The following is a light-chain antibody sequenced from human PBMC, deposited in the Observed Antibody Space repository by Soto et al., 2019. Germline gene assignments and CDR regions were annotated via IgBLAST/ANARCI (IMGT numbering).Light chain of an antibody. CDR3: GTWDSSLSAGGV. CDR2: DNN. CDR1: NSNIGNNY. Sequence: QSVLTQPPSVSAAPGQTVTISCSGSNSNIGNNYVSWYQQLPGTAPKLLIYDNNKRPSGIPDRFSGSKSGTSATLGITGLQTGDEAHYYCGTWDSSLSAGGVFGGGTKLTVL. J-gene: IGLJ2*01. V-gene: IGLV1-51*01.